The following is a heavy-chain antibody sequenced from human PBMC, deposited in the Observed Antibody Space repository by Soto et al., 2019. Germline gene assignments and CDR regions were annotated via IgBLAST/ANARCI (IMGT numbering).Heavy chain of an antibody. V-gene: IGHV3-48*01. CDR1: GFTFSSYS. CDR3: ARDLTPLYCSSTSRLTNDAFDI. CDR2: ISSSSSTI. Sequence: EVQLVESGGGLVQPGGSLRLSCAASGFTFSSYSMNWVRQAPGKGLEWVSYISSSSSTIYYADSVKGRFTISRDNAKNSLYLQMNSLRAEDTAVYYCARDLTPLYCSSTSRLTNDAFDIWGQGTMVTVSS. D-gene: IGHD2-2*01. J-gene: IGHJ3*02.